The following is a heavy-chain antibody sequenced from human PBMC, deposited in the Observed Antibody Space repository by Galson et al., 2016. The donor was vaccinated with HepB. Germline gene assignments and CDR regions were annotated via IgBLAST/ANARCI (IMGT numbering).Heavy chain of an antibody. D-gene: IGHD6-6*01. CDR1: GFTFGNAW. Sequence: SLRLSCAASGFTFGNAWMNWVRQAPGKGLEWVGRIKSKTDAGTTDYVAPVKGRFSVSIDDSKNTLYLQMNSLKTEDTAVYYCATTSARWGSRYGMDVWGQGTTVTVSS. V-gene: IGHV3-15*01. CDR2: IKSKTDAGTT. J-gene: IGHJ6*02. CDR3: ATTSARWGSRYGMDV.